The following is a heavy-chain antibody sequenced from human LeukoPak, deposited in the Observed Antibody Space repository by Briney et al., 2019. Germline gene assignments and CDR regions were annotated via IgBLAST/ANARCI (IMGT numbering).Heavy chain of an antibody. Sequence: GGSLRLSCAASGFTFSSYSMNWVRQAPGKGLEWVSYISSSGSIIHYADSVKGRFTISRDNAKNSLYLQMNSLRDEDTAVYYCARGYCSNTSCYFAFDYWGQGTLVTVSS. V-gene: IGHV3-48*02. CDR3: ARGYCSNTSCYFAFDY. CDR2: ISSSGSII. CDR1: GFTFSSYS. D-gene: IGHD2-2*01. J-gene: IGHJ4*02.